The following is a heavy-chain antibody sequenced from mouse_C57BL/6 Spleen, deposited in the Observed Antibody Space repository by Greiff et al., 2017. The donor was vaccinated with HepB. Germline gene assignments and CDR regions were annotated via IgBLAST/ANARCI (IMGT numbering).Heavy chain of an antibody. D-gene: IGHD4-1*01. V-gene: IGHV1-82*01. Sequence: VQLQQSGPELVKPGASVKISCKASGYAFSSSWMNWVKQRPGKGLEWIGRIYPGDGDTNYNGKFKGKATLTADKSSSTAYMQLSSLTSEDSAVYFCARWDSEWYFDVWGTGTTVTVSS. J-gene: IGHJ1*03. CDR3: ARWDSEWYFDV. CDR1: GYAFSSSW. CDR2: IYPGDGDT.